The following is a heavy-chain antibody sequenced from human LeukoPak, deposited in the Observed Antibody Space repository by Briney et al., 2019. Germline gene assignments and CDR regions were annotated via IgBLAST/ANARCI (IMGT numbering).Heavy chain of an antibody. J-gene: IGHJ1*01. D-gene: IGHD3-22*01. Sequence: GESLKIPWKGSGYSFTTYWIVLVRHLPGKGLERMGIIYPCDSDTRYSPSFQGQVTISADKSISTAYLQWSSLKASDTAMYYCARALSTGYDFGFFPHWGQGTLVTVSS. CDR2: IYPCDSDT. CDR1: GYSFTTYW. CDR3: ARALSTGYDFGFFPH. V-gene: IGHV5-51*01.